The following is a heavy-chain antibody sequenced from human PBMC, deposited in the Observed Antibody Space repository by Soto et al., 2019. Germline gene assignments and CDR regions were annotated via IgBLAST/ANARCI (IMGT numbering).Heavy chain of an antibody. CDR1: GGSISSGDYY. CDR3: ARASGARYFDY. CDR2: IYYSGST. J-gene: IGHJ4*02. D-gene: IGHD6-25*01. V-gene: IGHV4-30-4*01. Sequence: QVQLQESGPGLVKPSQTLSLTCTVSGGSISSGDYYWSWIRQPPGKGLEWIGYIYYSGSTYYNPSLKXRXTXPXXTPKNQFSLKLSSVTAADTAVYYCARASGARYFDYWGQGTLVTVSS.